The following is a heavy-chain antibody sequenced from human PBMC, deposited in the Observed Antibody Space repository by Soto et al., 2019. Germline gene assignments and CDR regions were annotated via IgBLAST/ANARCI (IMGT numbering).Heavy chain of an antibody. Sequence: VQLLESGGGLVQPGGSLRLSCAASGFTFNSFAMSWVRQAPGKGLEWVAAISGGGDTTYYADSVKGRFTISRDNSKTTLYLQMNSLTAEDTAVYYCAKRTIFGVSRLFDYWGQGTLVTVSS. CDR2: ISGGGDTT. J-gene: IGHJ4*02. CDR1: GFTFNSFA. CDR3: AKRTIFGVSRLFDY. D-gene: IGHD3-3*01. V-gene: IGHV3-23*01.